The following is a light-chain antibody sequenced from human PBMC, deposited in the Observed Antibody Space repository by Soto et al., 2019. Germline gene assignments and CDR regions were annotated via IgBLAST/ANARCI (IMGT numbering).Light chain of an antibody. CDR3: SSYTSGSTVI. CDR2: EVT. V-gene: IGLV2-14*01. CDR1: RSNVGGYNY. Sequence: QSALTQPASVSGSPGQSITISCTGTRSNVGGYNYVSWYQHHPGKAPKLLIYEVTKRPAELSHRFSGSKSGITASLTISGLHSEDAADYYCSSYTSGSTVIFGGGTKLTVL. J-gene: IGLJ2*01.